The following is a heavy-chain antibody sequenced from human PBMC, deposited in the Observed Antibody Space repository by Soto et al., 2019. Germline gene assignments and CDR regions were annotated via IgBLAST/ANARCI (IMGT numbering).Heavy chain of an antibody. CDR3: ARAPYNHNHGDFDF. D-gene: IGHD1-1*01. J-gene: IGHJ4*02. CDR1: GYRFSNFW. V-gene: IGHV5-51*01. CDR2: IYSRDSDT. Sequence: PGESLKIAGQGAGYRFSNFWIGWVRQRPGKGMEWMGIIYSRDSDTSYSPSFQGQVTISVDSSISTAYLQWSTLNASDTAIYYCARAPYNHNHGDFDFWGTGALVTVFS.